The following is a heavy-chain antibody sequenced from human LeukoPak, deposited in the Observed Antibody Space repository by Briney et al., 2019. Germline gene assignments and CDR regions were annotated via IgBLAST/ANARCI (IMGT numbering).Heavy chain of an antibody. D-gene: IGHD2-21*02. CDR1: GFTFSSYA. CDR2: ISGSGGST. J-gene: IGHJ4*02. Sequence: GALRLSCAASGFTFSSYAMSCVRQAPGKGLEWVSAISGSGGSTYYADSVKGRFTIPRDNSKNTLYLQMNSLRAEDTAVYYCAKTPDIVVVTAITGSFDYWGQGTLVTVSS. V-gene: IGHV3-23*01. CDR3: AKTPDIVVVTAITGSFDY.